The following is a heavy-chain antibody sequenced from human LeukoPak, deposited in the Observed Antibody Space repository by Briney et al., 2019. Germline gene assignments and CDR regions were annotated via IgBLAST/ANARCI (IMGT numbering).Heavy chain of an antibody. J-gene: IGHJ4*02. V-gene: IGHV3-23*01. D-gene: IGHD3-16*01. CDR1: GFIFSSYA. CDR2: LRGNGDT. Sequence: GGSLTLSCAASGFIFSSYAMSWVREAPAGGLEWVSSLRGNGDTFYADSVKGRFTLSRDESRNTVYLHLNELRVEDTAVYYCAKASWVSTADAVLWGQGTVVTVSS. CDR3: AKASWVSTADAVL.